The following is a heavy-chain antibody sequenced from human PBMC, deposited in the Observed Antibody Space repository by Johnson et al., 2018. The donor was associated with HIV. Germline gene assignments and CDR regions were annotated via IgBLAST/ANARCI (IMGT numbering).Heavy chain of an antibody. Sequence: VQLVESGGGVVQPGRSLRLSCVASGFTFSSYAMHWVRQAPGKGLEWVSYISSSGVTIYFADSVKGRFTISRDNAKNSLYLQMNSLRAEDTAVYYCASPYESSGYYAFHIWGQGTMVTVSS. CDR2: ISSSGVTI. CDR3: ASPYESSGYYAFHI. J-gene: IGHJ3*02. CDR1: GFTFSSYA. D-gene: IGHD3-22*01. V-gene: IGHV3-48*03.